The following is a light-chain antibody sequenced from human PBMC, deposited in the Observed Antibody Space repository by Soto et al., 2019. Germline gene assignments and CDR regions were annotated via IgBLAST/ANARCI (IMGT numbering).Light chain of an antibody. CDR1: QSLIHSDGNTD. J-gene: IGKJ1*01. V-gene: IGKV2-30*02. CDR2: EVS. Sequence: DVVMTQSPLSLAVTLGQAASICCRSSQSLIHSDGNTDLSWFQQRPGQSPRRLIYEVSDRDSGVPDRFTGSGSGTDFTLKISMVEAEDVGVYYCMQGTRWPWTFGQGTEVEIK. CDR3: MQGTRWPWT.